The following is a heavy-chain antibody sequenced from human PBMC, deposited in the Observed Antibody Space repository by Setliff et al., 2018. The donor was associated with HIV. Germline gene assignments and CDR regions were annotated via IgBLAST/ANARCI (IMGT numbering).Heavy chain of an antibody. V-gene: IGHV1-46*01. CDR2: INPSVGST. CDR1: GYILTSHY. D-gene: IGHD3-10*01. Sequence: RASVKVSCKASGYILTSHYMHWVRQAPGQGLEWMGIINPSVGSTSYAQKFQGRVTMTRDTSTSTVYMELSSLRSEDTAVYYCAREYDVLLWIGSQYGRGNLDSWGQGTPVTAPQ. CDR3: AREYDVLLWIGSQYGRGNLDS. J-gene: IGHJ4*02.